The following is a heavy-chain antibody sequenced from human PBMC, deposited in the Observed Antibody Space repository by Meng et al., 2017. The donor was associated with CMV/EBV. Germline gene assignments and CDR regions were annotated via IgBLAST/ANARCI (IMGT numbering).Heavy chain of an antibody. D-gene: IGHD4-11*01. CDR1: GFTVSSNY. CDR3: ARGGTTSYPYGMDV. CDR2: IYSGGST. Sequence: GESLKISCAASGFTVSSNYMSWVRQAPGKVLEWVSVIYSGGSTYYADSVKGRFTISRDNSKNTLYLQMNSLRAEDTAVYYCARGGTTSYPYGMDVWGQGTTVTVSS. V-gene: IGHV3-53*01. J-gene: IGHJ6*02.